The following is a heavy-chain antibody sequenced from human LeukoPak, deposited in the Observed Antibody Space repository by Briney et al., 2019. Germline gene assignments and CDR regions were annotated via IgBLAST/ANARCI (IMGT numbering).Heavy chain of an antibody. D-gene: IGHD3-22*01. CDR1: GGTFNSYA. CDR3: ASRWGYYDSSGYYY. Sequence: SSVKVSCKASGGTFNSYAISWVRQAPGQGLEWMGGIIPIFGTANYAQKFQGRVTITADESTSTAYMELSSLRSEDTAVYYCASRWGYYDSSGYYYWGQGTLVTVSS. V-gene: IGHV1-69*01. J-gene: IGHJ4*02. CDR2: IIPIFGTA.